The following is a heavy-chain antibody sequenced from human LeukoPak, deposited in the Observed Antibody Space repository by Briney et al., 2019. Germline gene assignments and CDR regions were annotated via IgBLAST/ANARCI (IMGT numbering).Heavy chain of an antibody. CDR2: INHSGST. V-gene: IGHV4-34*01. J-gene: IGHJ5*02. D-gene: IGHD3-10*01. CDR1: GGSFSGYY. CDR3: ATQYSSGSYHEYNWFDP. Sequence: PSETLSLTCAVYGGSFSGYYWSWIRQPPGKGLEWIGEINHSGSTNYNPSLKSRVTISVDTSKNQFSLKLSSVTAADTAVYYCATQYSSGSYHEYNWFDPWGQGTLVTVSS.